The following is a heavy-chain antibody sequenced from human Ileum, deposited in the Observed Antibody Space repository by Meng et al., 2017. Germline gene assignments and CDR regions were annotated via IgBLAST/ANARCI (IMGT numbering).Heavy chain of an antibody. Sequence: QLVASGGGMVPPGGSMRLSCAASGFIFSSSGMNWVRQAPGKGLEWVSSISSSARNTYYADSVMGRFTISRDNSKNTVYLQMTSLRVEDTAVYYCAKDPDELDSWGQGTLVTVSS. J-gene: IGHJ4*02. CDR1: GFIFSSSG. CDR3: AKDPDELDS. CDR2: ISSSARNT. V-gene: IGHV3-23*04.